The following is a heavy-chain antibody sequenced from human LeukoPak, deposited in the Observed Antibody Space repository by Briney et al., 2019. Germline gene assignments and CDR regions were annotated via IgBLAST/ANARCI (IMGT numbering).Heavy chain of an antibody. J-gene: IGHJ3*02. CDR3: ARDHPQYYYGSGSYYPGAFDI. Sequence: SETLSLTCTVSGGSISSGDYYWSWIRQHPGKGLEWIGYFYYSGSTYYNPSLKSRITISVDTSKNQFSLKLSSVTAADTAVYYCARDHPQYYYGSGSYYPGAFDIWGQGTMVTVSS. CDR2: FYYSGST. CDR1: GGSISSGDYY. V-gene: IGHV4-31*03. D-gene: IGHD3-10*01.